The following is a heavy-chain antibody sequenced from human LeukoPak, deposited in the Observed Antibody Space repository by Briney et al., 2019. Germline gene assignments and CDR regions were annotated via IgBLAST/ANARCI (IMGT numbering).Heavy chain of an antibody. J-gene: IGHJ4*02. Sequence: PGGSLRLSCAASGFTFSDYYMSWIRQAPGKGLEWVSYISSSGSTIYYADSVKGRFTISRDNAKNSLYLQMNSLRAEDTALYYCAKDKGWTLIAAAGTSGGFDYWGQGTLVTASS. CDR1: GFTFSDYY. V-gene: IGHV3-11*01. D-gene: IGHD6-13*01. CDR3: AKDKGWTLIAAAGTSGGFDY. CDR2: ISSSGSTI.